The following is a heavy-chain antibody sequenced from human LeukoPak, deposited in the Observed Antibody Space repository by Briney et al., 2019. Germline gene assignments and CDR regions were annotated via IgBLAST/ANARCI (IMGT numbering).Heavy chain of an antibody. CDR1: GGYISSYH. J-gene: IGHJ4*02. CDR2: IYNSGT. V-gene: IGHV4-59*01. CDR3: ARAPRRFYGSGSFEPRGIDC. D-gene: IGHD3-10*01. Sequence: PSETVPLTCSVWGGYISSYHWRWLRQFRGKGLEGSGYIYNSGTNYNPSLKNRVTISVVTSENQFSLLLSSVTAADTAVYYCARAPRRFYGSGSFEPRGIDCWGQGTLVTVSA.